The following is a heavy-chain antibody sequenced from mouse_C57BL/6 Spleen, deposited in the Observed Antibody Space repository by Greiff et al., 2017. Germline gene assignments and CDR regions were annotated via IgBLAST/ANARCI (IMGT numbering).Heavy chain of an antibody. J-gene: IGHJ3*01. D-gene: IGHD1-1*01. V-gene: IGHV14-2*01. CDR3: ARSGFYYGSSYEFAY. Sequence: EVKLQESGAELVKPGASVKLSCTASGFNIKDYYMHWVKQRTEQGLEWIGRIDPEAGETKYAPKFQGKATITADTSSNTAYLQLSSLTSEDTAVYYWARSGFYYGSSYEFAYWGQGTLVTVSA. CDR1: GFNIKDYY. CDR2: IDPEAGET.